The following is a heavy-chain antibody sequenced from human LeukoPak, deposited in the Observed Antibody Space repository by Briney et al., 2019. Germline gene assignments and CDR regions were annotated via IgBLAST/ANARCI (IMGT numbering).Heavy chain of an antibody. CDR2: ISHSGETI. V-gene: IGHV3-48*03. J-gene: IGHJ5*01. CDR1: GFTFSTYE. D-gene: IGHD2-21*01. Sequence: RGSPRLSCAASGFTFSTYEMNWVGQAPGKGLEWVSFISHSGETIYYADSVKGRFTISRDNAKNSLYLQMNSLRVEDTAVYYCARDRIRHTVSTWFDRWAQGRLVSVSS. CDR3: ARDRIRHTVSTWFDR.